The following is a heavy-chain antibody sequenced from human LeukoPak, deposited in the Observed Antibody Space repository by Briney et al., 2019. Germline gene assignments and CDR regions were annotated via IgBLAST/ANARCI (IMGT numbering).Heavy chain of an antibody. CDR2: IYYSGST. D-gene: IGHD3-10*01. V-gene: IGHV4-39*01. CDR1: GGSISSSSYH. CDR3: ARRNYGSGSFPLDY. Sequence: SETLSLTCTVSGGSISSSSYHWGWIRQPPGKGLEWIGSIYYSGSTYYNPSLKSRVTISVGTSKNQFSLKLSSVTAADTAVYYCARRNYGSGSFPLDYWGQGTLVTVSS. J-gene: IGHJ4*02.